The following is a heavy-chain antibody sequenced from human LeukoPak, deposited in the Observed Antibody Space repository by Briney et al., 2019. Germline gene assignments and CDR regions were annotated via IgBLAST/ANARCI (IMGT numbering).Heavy chain of an antibody. Sequence: ASVKVSCKASGYTFTSYGISWVRQAPGQGLEWMGIINPSSSSSNFARKFQGRVIMTRDTSTSTVYMELSSLRSEDTAVYYCARDLTSLAIVGATTSDAFDVWGQGTVVTVSS. CDR3: ARDLTSLAIVGATTSDAFDV. CDR1: GYTFTSYG. CDR2: INPSSSSS. V-gene: IGHV1-46*01. D-gene: IGHD1-26*01. J-gene: IGHJ3*01.